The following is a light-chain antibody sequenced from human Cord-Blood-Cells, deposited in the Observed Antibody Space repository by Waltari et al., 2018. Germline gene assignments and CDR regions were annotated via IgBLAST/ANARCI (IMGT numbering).Light chain of an antibody. J-gene: IGLJ3*02. CDR3: SSYTSSSTV. V-gene: IGLV2-14*01. CDR1: SRDVGGYNY. CDR2: EVS. Sequence: QSALTQPASVSGSPGQSIPISCTGTSRDVGGYNYVSWYQQHPGKAPKLMIYEVSNRPSGVSNRFSGSKSGNTASLTISGLQAEDEADYYCSSYTSSSTVFGGGTKLTVL.